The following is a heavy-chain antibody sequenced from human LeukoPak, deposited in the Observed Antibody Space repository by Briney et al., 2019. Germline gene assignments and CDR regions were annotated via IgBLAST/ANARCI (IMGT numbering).Heavy chain of an antibody. CDR2: MNPNSGNT. V-gene: IGHV1-8*01. J-gene: IGHJ3*02. D-gene: IGHD3-3*01. CDR1: GYTFTSYD. CDR3: ARWQSGHPSLDAFDI. Sequence: ASVKVSCKASGYTFTSYDINWVRQATGRGLEWMGWMNPNSGNTGYAQKFQGRVTMTRNTSISTAYMELSSLRSEDTAVYYCARWQSGHPSLDAFDIWGQGTLVTVSS.